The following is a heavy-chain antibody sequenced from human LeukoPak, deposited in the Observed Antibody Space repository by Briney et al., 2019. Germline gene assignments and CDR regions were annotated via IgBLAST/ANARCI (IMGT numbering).Heavy chain of an antibody. CDR3: ARERANSFDT. CDR2: INPTSGAT. J-gene: IGHJ5*02. CDR1: GYIFNAYY. Sequence: GASVKVSCKASGYIFNAYYLHWVRQAPGQGLEWMGWINPTSGATNYPQQFQGSVTLTTDTSISTASMEVSRLRSDDTAVYYCARERANSFDTWGQGTLVTVSS. V-gene: IGHV1-2*02.